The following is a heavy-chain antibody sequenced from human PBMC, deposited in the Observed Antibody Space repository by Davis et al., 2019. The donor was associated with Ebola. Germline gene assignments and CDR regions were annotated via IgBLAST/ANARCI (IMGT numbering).Heavy chain of an antibody. D-gene: IGHD3-3*02. CDR3: AKDIRALRAFDI. CDR1: GFTFSSYA. Sequence: SLKISCAASGFTFSSYAMTWVRQAPGKGLEWVSGISWNSGSIGYADSVKGRFTISRDNAKNSLYLQMNSLRAEDTALYYCAKDIRALRAFDIWGQGTMVTVSS. CDR2: ISWNSGSI. V-gene: IGHV3-9*01. J-gene: IGHJ3*02.